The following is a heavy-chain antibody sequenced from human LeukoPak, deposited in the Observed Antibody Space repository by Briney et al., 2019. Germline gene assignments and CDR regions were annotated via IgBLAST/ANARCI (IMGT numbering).Heavy chain of an antibody. CDR2: ISWHSGSI. Sequence: GGSLRLSCAASGFTFHDYAMHWVRQAPGKGLEWVSGISWHSGSIGYADSVKGRFTISRDNAKNSLYLQMNSLRAEDTALYYCAKDTWDSSGYLSLWGQGTLVTVSS. CDR3: AKDTWDSSGYLSL. J-gene: IGHJ4*02. V-gene: IGHV3-9*01. CDR1: GFTFHDYA. D-gene: IGHD3-22*01.